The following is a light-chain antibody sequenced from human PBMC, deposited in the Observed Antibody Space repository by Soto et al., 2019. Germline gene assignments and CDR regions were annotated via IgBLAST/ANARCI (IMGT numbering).Light chain of an antibody. V-gene: IGKV3-11*01. J-gene: IGKJ4*01. CDR1: QSISSY. Sequence: EIVLTQSPATLSLSPGERATLSCRASQSISSYLAWYQQKLGQAPRLPIYDPSNRATGIPARFSGSGAATDFTLTISSLEPDDFAVYYRQQRSDWPPTFAGGTKVQIK. CDR2: DPS. CDR3: QQRSDWPPT.